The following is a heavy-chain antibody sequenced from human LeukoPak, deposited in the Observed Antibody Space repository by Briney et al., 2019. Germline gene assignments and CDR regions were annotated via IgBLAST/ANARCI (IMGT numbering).Heavy chain of an antibody. Sequence: PSETLSLTCTVSGGSISSYYWSWIRQPPGKGLEWIGYIYYSGSTNYNPSLKSRVTISIDTSKNQFSLKLSSVTAADTAVYYCARGTRYSYIFDYWGQRTLVTVSS. J-gene: IGHJ4*02. CDR2: IYYSGST. D-gene: IGHD5-18*01. V-gene: IGHV4-59*01. CDR3: ARGTRYSYIFDY. CDR1: GGSISSYY.